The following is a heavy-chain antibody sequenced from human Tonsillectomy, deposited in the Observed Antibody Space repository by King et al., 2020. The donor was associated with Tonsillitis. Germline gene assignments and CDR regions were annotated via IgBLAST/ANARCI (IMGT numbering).Heavy chain of an antibody. CDR1: GFTFSGYG. Sequence: VQLVESGGGVVQPGRSLRLSCTASGFTFSGYGMHWVRQDPGKGLEWVAVISYDGSNKYYADSVKGRFTISRDNSKNTLYLQMNSLRAEDTAVYYCAKARGTATYYYGMDVWGQGTTVTVSS. D-gene: IGHD5-18*01. CDR2: ISYDGSNK. V-gene: IGHV3-30*18. CDR3: AKARGTATYYYGMDV. J-gene: IGHJ6*02.